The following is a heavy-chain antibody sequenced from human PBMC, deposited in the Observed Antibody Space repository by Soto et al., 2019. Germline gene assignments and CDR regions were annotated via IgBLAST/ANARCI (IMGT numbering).Heavy chain of an antibody. D-gene: IGHD6-13*01. V-gene: IGHV3-23*01. CDR2: INTAGTT. J-gene: IGHJ4*02. Sequence: EVQLLESGGGLVQPGGSLRLSCAASGFTFSTYAMTWVRQAPGKGLEWLSAINTAGTTYYAGSVKGRFTISRDNAKDTLDLQMDGLRAEDAAVYYCAEDWYEDYWGQGTLVTVSS. CDR3: AEDWYEDY. CDR1: GFTFSTYA.